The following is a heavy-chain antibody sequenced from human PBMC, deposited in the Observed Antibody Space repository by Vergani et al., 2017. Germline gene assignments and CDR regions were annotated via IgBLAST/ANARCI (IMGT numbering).Heavy chain of an antibody. CDR2: ISPKTGDT. CDR3: AHSWNFGRRDWFDS. V-gene: IGHV1-2*02. J-gene: IGHJ5*01. Sequence: QVQLMQSGPVMKKPGGSMKVSCQASESTFSVYNIHWVRQAPGQGLQWMGWISPKTGDTDYLQRFQDGVTMTRDASTKTVYLKMTRLTSDDTAIYYCAHSWNFGRRDWFDSWGPGTLVTVSS. D-gene: IGHD1-26*01. CDR1: ESTFSVYN.